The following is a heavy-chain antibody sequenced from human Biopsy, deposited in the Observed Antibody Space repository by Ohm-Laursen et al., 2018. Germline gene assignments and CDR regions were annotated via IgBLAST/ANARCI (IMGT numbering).Heavy chain of an antibody. CDR1: GFTFSNYG. J-gene: IGHJ4*02. V-gene: IGHV3-33*01. CDR2: IWYDGSNK. Sequence: SLRPSCTASGFTFSNYGMHWVRQAPGKGLEWLAVIWYDGSNKYYGDSVQGRFTISRDNSKNTVYLQMNSLRAEDTAIYYCARDSTINTVTTADYWGQGTLATVSS. D-gene: IGHD4-11*01. CDR3: ARDSTINTVTTADY.